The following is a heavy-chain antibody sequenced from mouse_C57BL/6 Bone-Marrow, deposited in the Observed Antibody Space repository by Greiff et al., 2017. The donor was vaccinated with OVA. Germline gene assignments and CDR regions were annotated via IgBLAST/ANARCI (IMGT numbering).Heavy chain of an antibody. CDR3: ARITTVVAPEYYYAMDD. CDR1: GYTFTDYN. V-gene: IGHV1-18*01. CDR2: INPNNGGT. J-gene: IGHJ4*01. D-gene: IGHD1-1*01. Sequence: VQLQQSGPELVKPGASVKIPCKASGYTFTDYNMDWVKQSHGKSLEWIGDINPNNGGTIYNQKFKGKATLTVDKSSSTAYMELRSLTSEDTAVYYCARITTVVAPEYYYAMDDWGQGTSVTVSS.